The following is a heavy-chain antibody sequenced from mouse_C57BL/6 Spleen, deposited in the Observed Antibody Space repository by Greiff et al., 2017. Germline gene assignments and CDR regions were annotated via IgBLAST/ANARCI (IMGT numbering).Heavy chain of an antibody. CDR1: GYTFTSYW. J-gene: IGHJ4*01. D-gene: IGHD2-13*01. CDR3: ARVTTDYAMGY. V-gene: IGHV1-55*01. Sequence: QVQLKQPGAELVKPGASVKMSCKASGYTFTSYWITWVKQRPGQGLEWIGDIYPGSGSTNYNEKFKSKATLTVDTSSSTAYMQRSSLTSEDSAVYYCARVTTDYAMGYWGEGASVTVSS. CDR2: IYPGSGST.